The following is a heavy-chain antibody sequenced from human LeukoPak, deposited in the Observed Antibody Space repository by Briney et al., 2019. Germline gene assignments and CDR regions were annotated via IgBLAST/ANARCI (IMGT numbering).Heavy chain of an antibody. D-gene: IGHD3-22*01. CDR2: IYSGGRK. CDR1: GFTVSSNY. Sequence: GGSLRLSCAASGFTVSSNYMSWVRQAAGKGLEWVSVIYSGGRKYYPDSMKGRFTISRDNSKNTLYLQLNSLRAEDTAVYYCARGTYYYDSSGYSDWGQETLVTVSS. V-gene: IGHV3-53*01. J-gene: IGHJ4*02. CDR3: ARGTYYYDSSGYSD.